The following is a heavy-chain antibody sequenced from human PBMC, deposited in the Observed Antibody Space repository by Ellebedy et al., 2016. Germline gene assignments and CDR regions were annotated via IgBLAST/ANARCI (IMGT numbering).Heavy chain of an antibody. D-gene: IGHD5-12*01. Sequence: GGSLRLSCEASGFTFSTSWMHWVRQTPGKGLVWVSRITSDGNSASYAESVKGRFTTPRDNAMNTLYLQMNDLSAEDTAVYYCVRDSGYYKFDDWGQGTLVTVSS. CDR1: GFTFSTSW. CDR3: VRDSGYYKFDD. CDR2: ITSDGNSA. V-gene: IGHV3-74*01. J-gene: IGHJ4*02.